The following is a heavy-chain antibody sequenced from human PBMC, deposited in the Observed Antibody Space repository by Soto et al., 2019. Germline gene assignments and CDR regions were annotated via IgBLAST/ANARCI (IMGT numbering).Heavy chain of an antibody. J-gene: IGHJ3*02. CDR3: ARSKAIVVVTAQGAFDI. D-gene: IGHD2-21*02. CDR1: GGTFSSYA. V-gene: IGHV1-69*13. Sequence: SVKVSCKASGGTFSSYAISWVRHAPGQGLEWMGGIIPIFGTANYAQKFQGRVTITADESTSTAYMELSSLRSEDTAVYYCARSKAIVVVTAQGAFDIWGQGTMVTVSS. CDR2: IIPIFGTA.